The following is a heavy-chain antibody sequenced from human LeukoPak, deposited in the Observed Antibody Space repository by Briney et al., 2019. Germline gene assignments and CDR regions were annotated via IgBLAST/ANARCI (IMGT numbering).Heavy chain of an antibody. J-gene: IGHJ6*03. V-gene: IGHV3-30*02. D-gene: IGHD3-10*01. Sequence: GGSLRLSCAASGFTFSRHGMHWVRQAPGKGLDWVAFIRNDGSGQYYTDSVTGRFTISRDDSKNALNLQMNSLRPEDTAVYYCAKGVGGSANYYYMDVWGKGTTVTVSS. CDR3: AKGVGGSANYYYMDV. CDR1: GFTFSRHG. CDR2: IRNDGSGQ.